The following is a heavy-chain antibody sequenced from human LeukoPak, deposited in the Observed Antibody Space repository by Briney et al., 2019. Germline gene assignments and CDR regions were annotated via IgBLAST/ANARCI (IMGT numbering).Heavy chain of an antibody. D-gene: IGHD3-3*01. CDR3: ARSPVITIFGVVIGTYYFDY. V-gene: IGHV1-69*13. Sequence: ASVKVSCKASGGTFSSYAISWVRQAPGQGLEWMGGIIPIFGTANYAQKFQGRVPITADESTSTAYMELSSLRSEGTAVYYCARSPVITIFGVVIGTYYFDYWGQGTLVTVSS. J-gene: IGHJ4*02. CDR1: GGTFSSYA. CDR2: IIPIFGTA.